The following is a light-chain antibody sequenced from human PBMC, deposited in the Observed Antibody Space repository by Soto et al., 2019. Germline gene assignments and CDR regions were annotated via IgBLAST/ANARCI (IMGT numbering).Light chain of an antibody. CDR1: QNVLYNSNNKNY. CDR2: LAS. V-gene: IGKV4-1*01. Sequence: DIVMTQSPDSLAVSLGERATINCKSSQNVLYNSNNKNYLAWYQQKPGQPPNLLIYLASTRESGVPDRFSGSGSGTDFTLTISSLQAEDVAVYFCQQYYSPPWTFGQGTKVEIK. J-gene: IGKJ1*01. CDR3: QQYYSPPWT.